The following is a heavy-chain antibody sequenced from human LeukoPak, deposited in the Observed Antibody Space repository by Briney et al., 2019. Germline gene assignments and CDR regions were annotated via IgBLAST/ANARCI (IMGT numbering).Heavy chain of an antibody. V-gene: IGHV1-46*01. CDR1: GYTFTSYY. J-gene: IGHJ4*02. Sequence: GASVKVSCKASGYTFTSYYMHWVRQAPGQGLEWMGVINPSGGSTIYAQKFQGRVTMTRDTSTSTVYMELSSRRSEDTAVYYCARDEVYYGSGTSYDYWGQGTLVTVSS. CDR3: ARDEVYYGSGTSYDY. CDR2: INPSGGST. D-gene: IGHD3-10*01.